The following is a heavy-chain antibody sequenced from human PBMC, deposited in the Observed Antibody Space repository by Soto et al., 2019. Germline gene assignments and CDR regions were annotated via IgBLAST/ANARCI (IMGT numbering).Heavy chain of an antibody. CDR3: AKSPPYCSGGSCYWGY. V-gene: IGHV3-23*01. CDR2: ISGSGGST. Sequence: EVQLLESGGGLVQPGGSLRLSCAASGFTFSSYAMSWVRQAPGKGLEWVSAISGSGGSTYYADSVKGRFTISRDNSKNPLYLQMNSLRAEDTAVYYCAKSPPYCSGGSCYWGYWGQGTLVTVSS. D-gene: IGHD2-15*01. CDR1: GFTFSSYA. J-gene: IGHJ4*02.